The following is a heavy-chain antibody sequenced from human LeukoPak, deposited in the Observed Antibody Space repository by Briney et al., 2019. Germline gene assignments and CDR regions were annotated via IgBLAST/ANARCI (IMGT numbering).Heavy chain of an antibody. V-gene: IGHV3-9*01. Sequence: GGSLRLSCAASGFTFDDYAMHWVRQAPGKGLEWVSGISWNSGSIGYADSVKGRFTISRDNAKNSLYLQMNSLRAEDTALYYCAKTRGYDFWSGYFDYWGQGTLVTVSS. CDR3: AKTRGYDFWSGYFDY. CDR2: ISWNSGSI. D-gene: IGHD3-3*01. J-gene: IGHJ4*02. CDR1: GFTFDDYA.